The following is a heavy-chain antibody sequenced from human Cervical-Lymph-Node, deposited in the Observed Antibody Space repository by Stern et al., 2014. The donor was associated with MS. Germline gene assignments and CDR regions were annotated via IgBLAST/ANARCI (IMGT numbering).Heavy chain of an antibody. Sequence: QVQLVQSGAEVKKPGSSVKVSCKSSGGTFSTHAISWVRQAPGPGLERLGRIIPIRATTDYAQRFQGRLTIDADESTDTAYMELRSLTPDDTAVYYCAREKSDCSGGSCFSSLDYWGQGTPVTVSS. J-gene: IGHJ4*02. CDR3: AREKSDCSGGSCFSSLDY. D-gene: IGHD2-15*01. CDR1: GGTFSTHA. V-gene: IGHV1-69*11. CDR2: IIPIRATT.